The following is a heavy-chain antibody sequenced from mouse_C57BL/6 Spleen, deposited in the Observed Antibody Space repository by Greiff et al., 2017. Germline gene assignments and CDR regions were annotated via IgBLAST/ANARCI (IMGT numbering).Heavy chain of an antibody. CDR1: GYAFSSSW. J-gene: IGHJ4*01. D-gene: IGHD3-3*01. Sequence: QVQLKQSGPELVKPGASVKISCKASGYAFSSSWMNWVKQRPGKGLEWIGRIYPGDGDTNYNGKFKGKATLTADKSSSTAYMQLSSLTSEDSAVYFCARSSWDRAMDYWGQGTSGTVSS. CDR3: ARSSWDRAMDY. CDR2: IYPGDGDT. V-gene: IGHV1-82*01.